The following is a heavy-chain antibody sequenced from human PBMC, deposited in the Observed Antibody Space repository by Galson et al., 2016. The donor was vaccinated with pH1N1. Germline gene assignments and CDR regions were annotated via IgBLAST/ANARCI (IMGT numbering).Heavy chain of an antibody. CDR3: ARHSPGRAVGVFDC. J-gene: IGHJ4*02. Sequence: CAISGDSVSSNSAAWNWIRQSPSRGLEWPGRTYYRSKWFYNYAVSVQGRITINPDTSKNQFSLQLNSVTPEDTAVYYCARHSPGRAVGVFDCWGQGTLVTVSS. D-gene: IGHD6-19*01. CDR2: TYYRSKWFY. V-gene: IGHV6-1*01. CDR1: GDSVSSNSAA.